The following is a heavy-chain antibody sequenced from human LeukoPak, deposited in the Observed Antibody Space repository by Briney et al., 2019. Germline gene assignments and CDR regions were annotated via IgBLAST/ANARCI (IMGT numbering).Heavy chain of an antibody. V-gene: IGHV3-7*01. Sequence: GSLRLSCAASGFSFSSYWLMWVRQTPGKGLQWVATIKEDGRQTFYSDSVMGRFTISIDSAKNSLYLQMNSLRVEETAVYYCYGTRGYWGQGALVTVSS. CDR2: IKEDGRQT. CDR1: GFSFSSYW. CDR3: YGTRGY. D-gene: IGHD3-22*01. J-gene: IGHJ4*02.